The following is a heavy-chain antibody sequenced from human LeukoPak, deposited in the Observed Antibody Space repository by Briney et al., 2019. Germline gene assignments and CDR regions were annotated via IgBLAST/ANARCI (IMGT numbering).Heavy chain of an antibody. CDR1: GFTFSGYG. V-gene: IGHV3-33*01. Sequence: PGGSLRLSCAASGFTFSGYGMHWVRQAPGEGLEWVAVIWYDGSKKYYAESVKGRFTISRDNSKNTLYLQMNSLRAEDTAVYYCARRDGDNDRGFDYWGQGTLVTVSS. D-gene: IGHD4-23*01. CDR3: ARRDGDNDRGFDY. CDR2: IWYDGSKK. J-gene: IGHJ4*02.